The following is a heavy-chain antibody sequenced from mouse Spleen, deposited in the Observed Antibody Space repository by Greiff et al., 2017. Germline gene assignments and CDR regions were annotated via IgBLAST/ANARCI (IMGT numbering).Heavy chain of an antibody. V-gene: IGHV1-52*01. CDR1: GYSFTSYW. Sequence: QVQLQQPGADLVQPGASVKLSCKASGYSFTSYWMHWVKQRPIQGLEWLGNIDPSDSETHYNQKFKEKATLTVDKSSSAAYMLLSSLPSEDSAVYYCARGTIYFGPDYWGQGTTLTVSS. J-gene: IGHJ2*01. D-gene: IGHD1-1*01. CDR3: ARGTIYFGPDY. CDR2: IDPSDSET.